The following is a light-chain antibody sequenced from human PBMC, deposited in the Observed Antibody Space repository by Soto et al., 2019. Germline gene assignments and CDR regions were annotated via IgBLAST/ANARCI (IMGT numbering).Light chain of an antibody. J-gene: IGKJ4*01. Sequence: EIVLTQSPAALSLPPGDRATIFRKTSQTISKYLVWYQQKPGQAPRLLINNASNRATGIPARFNGSGSGTDFTLTISSLEHEDFEVYYCQQRSNWPVTFGGGTKVDIK. CDR2: NAS. CDR1: QTISKY. V-gene: IGKV3-11*01. CDR3: QQRSNWPVT.